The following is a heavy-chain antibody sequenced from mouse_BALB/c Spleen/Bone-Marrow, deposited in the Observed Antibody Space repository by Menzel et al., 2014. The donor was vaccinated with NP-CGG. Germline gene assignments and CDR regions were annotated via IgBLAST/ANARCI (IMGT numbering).Heavy chain of an antibody. J-gene: IGHJ4*01. CDR1: GDSITSGY. V-gene: IGHV3-8*02. Sequence: VQLKDSGPSLVKPSQTLSLTRSVTGDSITSGYWNWIRKFPGNKLEYMGYISYSGSTYYNPSLKSRISITRDTSKNQYYLQLSSVATEDTATYYCARLNIPDAMDYWGQGTSVTVSS. CDR2: ISYSGST. CDR3: ARLNIPDAMDY.